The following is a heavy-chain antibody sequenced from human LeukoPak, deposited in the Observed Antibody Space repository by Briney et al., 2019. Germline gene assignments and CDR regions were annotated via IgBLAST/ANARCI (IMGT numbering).Heavy chain of an antibody. J-gene: IGHJ4*02. Sequence: GGSLRLSCAASGFTFSSYSMNWVRQAPGKGLEWVSSISSSSSYIYYADSVKGRFTISRDNAKNSLYLQMNSLRAEDTAVYYCARVHAVAKHPFDYRGQGTLVTVSS. CDR3: ARVHAVAKHPFDY. V-gene: IGHV3-21*01. CDR2: ISSSSSYI. D-gene: IGHD6-19*01. CDR1: GFTFSSYS.